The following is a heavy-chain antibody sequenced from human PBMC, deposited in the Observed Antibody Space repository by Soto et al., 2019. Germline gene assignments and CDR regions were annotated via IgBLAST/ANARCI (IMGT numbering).Heavy chain of an antibody. CDR1: GGSFSGYY. D-gene: IGHD2-8*02. Sequence: ASETLSLTCAVYGGSFSGYYWTWIRQPPGTGLDWIGEINHSGSTNYNPSLKSRVTISVDTSKNQFSLKLTSVTAADTAVYYCARDKITGLFDYWGQGTLVTVSS. CDR3: ARDKITGLFDY. J-gene: IGHJ4*02. V-gene: IGHV4-34*01. CDR2: INHSGST.